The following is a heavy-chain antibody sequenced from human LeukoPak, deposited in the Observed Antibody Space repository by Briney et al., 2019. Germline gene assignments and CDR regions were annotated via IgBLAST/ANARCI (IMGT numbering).Heavy chain of an antibody. V-gene: IGHV3-7*03. CDR1: GFTFSSYW. J-gene: IGHJ3*02. CDR3: AKKVYDNIPDAFDI. D-gene: IGHD3-22*01. CDR2: IKQDGSEK. Sequence: PGGSLRLSCAASGFTFSSYWMSWVRQAPGKGLEWVANIKQDGSEKYYVDSVKGRLTISRDNAKNSLYLQMNSLRAEDTAVYYCAKKVYDNIPDAFDIWGQGTMVTVSS.